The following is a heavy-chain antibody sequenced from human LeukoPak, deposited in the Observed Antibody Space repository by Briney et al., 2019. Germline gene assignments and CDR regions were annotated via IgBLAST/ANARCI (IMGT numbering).Heavy chain of an antibody. Sequence: GASVKVSCKASGYTFTGYYMHWVRQAPGQGLEWMGWINPNSGGTNYAQKFQGRVTMTRDTSISTAYMELSRLRSDDTAVYYCARDGLGQQLADYYYYYYMDVWGKGTTVTVSS. D-gene: IGHD6-13*01. CDR1: GYTFTGYY. CDR2: INPNSGGT. CDR3: ARDGLGQQLADYYYYYYMDV. V-gene: IGHV1-2*02. J-gene: IGHJ6*03.